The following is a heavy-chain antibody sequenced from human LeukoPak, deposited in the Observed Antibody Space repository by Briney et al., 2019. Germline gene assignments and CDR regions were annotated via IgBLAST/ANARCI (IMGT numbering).Heavy chain of an antibody. J-gene: IGHJ3*02. Sequence: SETLSLTCTVSGGSISSGSYYWSWIRQPAGKGLEWIGRIYTSGSTNYNPSLKSRVIISVDTSKNQFSLKLSSVTAADTAVYYCAREFSGSYRGDAFDIWGQGTMVTVSS. CDR1: GGSISSGSYY. D-gene: IGHD1-26*01. CDR3: AREFSGSYRGDAFDI. V-gene: IGHV4-61*02. CDR2: IYTSGST.